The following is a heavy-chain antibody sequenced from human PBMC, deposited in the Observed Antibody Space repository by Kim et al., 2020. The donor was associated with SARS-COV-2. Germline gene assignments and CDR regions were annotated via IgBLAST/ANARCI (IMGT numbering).Heavy chain of an antibody. J-gene: IGHJ4*02. CDR2: YTSART. Sequence: YTSARTTYNPSIQSRVTMSVDMSKNQFSLKLSSVTAADTAVYYCASALGHWGQGTLVTISS. D-gene: IGHD3-16*02. V-gene: IGHV4-4*07. CDR3: ASALGH.